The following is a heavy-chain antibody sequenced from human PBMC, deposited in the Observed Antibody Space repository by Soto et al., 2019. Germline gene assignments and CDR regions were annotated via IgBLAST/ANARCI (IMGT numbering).Heavy chain of an antibody. Sequence: ASVKVSCKVCGYTLTELSMHWGRQAPGKGLEWMGGFDPEDGETIYAQKFQGRVTMTEDTSTDTAYMELSSLRSEDTAVYYCATSPVGNQPGDAFDIWGQGTMVTVSS. V-gene: IGHV1-24*01. CDR1: GYTLTELS. J-gene: IGHJ3*02. CDR2: FDPEDGET. CDR3: ATSPVGNQPGDAFDI. D-gene: IGHD1-26*01.